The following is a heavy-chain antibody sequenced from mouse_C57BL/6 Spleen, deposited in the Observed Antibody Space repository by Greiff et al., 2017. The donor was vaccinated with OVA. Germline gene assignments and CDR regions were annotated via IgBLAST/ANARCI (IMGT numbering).Heavy chain of an antibody. V-gene: IGHV1-82*01. J-gene: IGHJ3*01. Sequence: VQLQESGPELVKPGASVKISCKASGYAFSSSWMNWVKQRPGKGLEWIGRIYPGDGDTNYNGKFKGKATLTADKSSSTAYMQLSSLTSEDSAVYFCARGSGYVDWFAYWGQGTLVTVSA. D-gene: IGHD3-2*02. CDR1: GYAFSSSW. CDR3: ARGSGYVDWFAY. CDR2: IYPGDGDT.